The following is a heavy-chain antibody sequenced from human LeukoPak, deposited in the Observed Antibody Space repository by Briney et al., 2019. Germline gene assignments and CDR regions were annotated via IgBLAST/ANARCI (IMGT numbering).Heavy chain of an antibody. V-gene: IGHV4-34*01. CDR1: GGSFSGYY. CDR3: ARVSWFPGTSYYYMDV. D-gene: IGHD1-1*01. CDR2: INHSGTT. J-gene: IGHJ6*03. Sequence: NSSETLSLTCAVYGGSFSGYYWSWIRQPPGKGLEWIGEINHSGTTNYNLSLKSRVTISVDTSKNQFSLKLSSVTAADTAVYFCARVSWFPGTSYYYMDVWGKGTTVTVSS.